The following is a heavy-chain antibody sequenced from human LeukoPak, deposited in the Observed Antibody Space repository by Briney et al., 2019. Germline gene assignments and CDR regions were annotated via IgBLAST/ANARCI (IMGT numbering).Heavy chain of an antibody. CDR2: FDPEDGET. Sequence: ASVKVSCKVSGYTLTELSMHWVRQAPGKGLEWMGGFDPEDGETIYAQKFQGRVTMTEDTSTDTAYMELSSLRSEDTDVYYCARGGYYDILPYYYGMDVWGQGTTVTVSS. J-gene: IGHJ6*02. D-gene: IGHD3-9*01. V-gene: IGHV1-24*01. CDR3: ARGGYYDILPYYYGMDV. CDR1: GYTLTELS.